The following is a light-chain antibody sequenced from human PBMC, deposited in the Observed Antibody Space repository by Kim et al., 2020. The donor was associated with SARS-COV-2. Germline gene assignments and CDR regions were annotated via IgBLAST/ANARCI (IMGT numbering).Light chain of an antibody. J-gene: IGKJ1*01. V-gene: IGKV3-20*01. CDR1: QSVTSSY. Sequence: EVVLTQSPGTLSLSPGERATLSCRASQSVTSSYLAWYQQKLGQSPRLLIYGASSRATDIPDRFSGSGSGTDFTLTISRLEPEDFAVYYCQQYGSSPWTFGQGTKVDIK. CDR2: GAS. CDR3: QQYGSSPWT.